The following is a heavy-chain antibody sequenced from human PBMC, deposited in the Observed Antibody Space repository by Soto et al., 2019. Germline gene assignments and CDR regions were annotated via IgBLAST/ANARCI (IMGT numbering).Heavy chain of an antibody. J-gene: IGHJ4*02. V-gene: IGHV1-69*01. CDR1: GGTFSSYA. CDR2: IIPIFGTA. CDR3: AREASENRGWYVY. D-gene: IGHD6-19*01. Sequence: QVQLVQSGAEVKKPGSSVKVSCKASGGTFSSYAINWVRQAPGQGLEWMGGIIPIFGTANYAQKFQGRVTSTADESTSTAYIGLSSLRSEDTAVYYCAREASENRGWYVYWGQGTLVTVSS.